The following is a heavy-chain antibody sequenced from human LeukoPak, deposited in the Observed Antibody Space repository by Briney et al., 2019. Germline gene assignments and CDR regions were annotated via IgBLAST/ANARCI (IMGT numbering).Heavy chain of an antibody. J-gene: IGHJ4*02. CDR3: ARGYSYGNTVGY. V-gene: IGHV1-69*13. CDR2: IIPIFGTA. D-gene: IGHD5-18*01. Sequence: SVKVSCKASGGTFSSYAISWVRQAPGQGLEWMGGIIPIFGTANYAQKFQGRVTITADESTSTAYMELSSLRSEDTAVYYCARGYSYGNTVGYWGQGALVTVSS. CDR1: GGTFSSYA.